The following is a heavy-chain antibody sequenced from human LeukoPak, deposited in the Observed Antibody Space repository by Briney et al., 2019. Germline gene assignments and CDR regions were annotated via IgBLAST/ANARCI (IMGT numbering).Heavy chain of an antibody. J-gene: IGHJ4*02. Sequence: GRSLRLSCAASGITFRNHGMHWVRQAPGKGLEWVAIIWYDGSNKYYADSVKGRFTISRDNSKNTLYLQMNSLRAEDTAVYYCARDRGYDIWGQGTLVTVSS. V-gene: IGHV3-33*01. CDR2: IWYDGSNK. CDR1: GITFRNHG. D-gene: IGHD3-9*01. CDR3: ARDRGYDI.